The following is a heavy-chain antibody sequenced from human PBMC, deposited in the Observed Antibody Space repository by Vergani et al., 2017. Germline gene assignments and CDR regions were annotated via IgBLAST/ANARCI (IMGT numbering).Heavy chain of an antibody. CDR2: SSSSGSTI. D-gene: IGHD2-8*02. Sequence: QVQLVESGGGLGKPGGSLRLSCAASGFIFSDYYMSWIRQAPGKGLEWVSYSSSSGSTIYYADSVKGRFTISRDNAKNSLYLQMNSLRAEDTAVYYCACAVVYACYYDMDVWGKGTTFTVSS. J-gene: IGHJ6*03. CDR1: GFIFSDYY. CDR3: ACAVVYACYYDMDV. V-gene: IGHV3-11*01.